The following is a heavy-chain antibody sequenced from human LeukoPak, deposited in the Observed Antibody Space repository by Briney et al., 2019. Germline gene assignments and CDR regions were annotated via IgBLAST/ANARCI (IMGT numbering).Heavy chain of an antibody. CDR1: GGSIRSSYYY. V-gene: IGHV4-39*07. CDR2: IYDSGST. J-gene: IGHJ1*01. D-gene: IGHD3-22*01. Sequence: PSETLSLTCTVSGGSIRSSYYYWGWIRQPPGKGLEWIGSIYDSGSTNYNPSLKSRVTMSVDTSKNQFSLKLSSVTAADTAVYYCAGHDSSGTYFQHWGQGTLVTVSS. CDR3: AGHDSSGTYFQH.